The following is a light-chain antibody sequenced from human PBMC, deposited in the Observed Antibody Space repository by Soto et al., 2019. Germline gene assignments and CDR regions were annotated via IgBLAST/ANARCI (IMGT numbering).Light chain of an antibody. V-gene: IGKV1-5*03. J-gene: IGKJ1*01. CDR2: KAS. CDR1: KSISSW. CDR3: QNYNSYSQT. Sequence: DIQMTQSPSTLSASVGDRVTITCRASKSISSWLAWYQQKPGKAPNLLIYKASSLGSGVPSRFSGSGSGTEFTLTISSLQPDDFATYYCQNYNSYSQTFGQGTKVEIK.